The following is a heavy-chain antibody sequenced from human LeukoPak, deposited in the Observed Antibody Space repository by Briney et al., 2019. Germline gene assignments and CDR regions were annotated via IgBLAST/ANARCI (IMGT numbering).Heavy chain of an antibody. CDR1: GGSISSGDYY. V-gene: IGHV4-30-4*08. D-gene: IGHD4-23*01. Sequence: PSQTLSLTCTVSGGSISSGDYYWSWIRHPPGKGLEWIGYIYYSGSTYYNPSLKSRVTISVDTSKNQFSLKLSSVTAADTAVYYCARDSKTTVVTPWGQGTLVTVSS. J-gene: IGHJ5*02. CDR3: ARDSKTTVVTP. CDR2: IYYSGST.